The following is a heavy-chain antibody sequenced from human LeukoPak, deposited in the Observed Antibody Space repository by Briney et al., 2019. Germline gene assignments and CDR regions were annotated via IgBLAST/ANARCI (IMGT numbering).Heavy chain of an antibody. V-gene: IGHV4-59*08. CDR2: FYYSGST. Sequence: SETLSLTCTVSGGSISSYYWSWIRQPPGKGLEWIGYFYYSGSTSYNPSLKSRVTISGDTSKKQFSLNLRSVTAADTAVYYCARHGYSSGAADPIGWGQGTMVTVSS. CDR1: GGSISSYY. CDR3: ARHGYSSGAADPIG. J-gene: IGHJ3*01. D-gene: IGHD6-19*01.